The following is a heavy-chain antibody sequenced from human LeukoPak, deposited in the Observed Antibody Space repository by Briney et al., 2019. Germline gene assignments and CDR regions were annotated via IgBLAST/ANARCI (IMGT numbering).Heavy chain of an antibody. Sequence: GGSLRLSCAASGFTFSSYAMHWVRQAPGKGLEWVAVISYDGSNKYYADSVKGRFTISRDNSKNTLYLQMNSLRAEDTAVYYCAIRGYSYGIEFFDYWGQGTLVTVSS. CDR3: AIRGYSYGIEFFDY. D-gene: IGHD5-18*01. CDR2: ISYDGSNK. CDR1: GFTFSSYA. J-gene: IGHJ4*02. V-gene: IGHV3-30-3*01.